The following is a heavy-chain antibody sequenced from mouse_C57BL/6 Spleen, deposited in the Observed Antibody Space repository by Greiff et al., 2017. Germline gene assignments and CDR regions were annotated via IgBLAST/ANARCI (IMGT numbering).Heavy chain of an antibody. Sequence: EVQLQQSGPELVKPGASVKISCKASGYTFTDYYMNWVKQSHGKSLEWIGDINPNNGGTSYNQKFKGKATLTVDKYSSTAYMELRSLTSEDSAVYYCSRSGCTMVTSWLAYWGQGTLVTVSA. CDR1: GYTFTDYY. J-gene: IGHJ3*01. CDR3: SRSGCTMVTSWLAY. CDR2: INPNNGGT. V-gene: IGHV1-26*01. D-gene: IGHD2-2*01.